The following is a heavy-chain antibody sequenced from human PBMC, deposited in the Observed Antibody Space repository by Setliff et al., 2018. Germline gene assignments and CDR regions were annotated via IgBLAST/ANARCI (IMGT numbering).Heavy chain of an antibody. J-gene: IGHJ4*02. CDR1: GLTFNSYA. CDR2: VSVSGDNT. D-gene: IGHD3-10*01. CDR3: AKDKDVRVDYFDY. V-gene: IGHV3-23*01. Sequence: GGSLRLSCAVSGLTFNSYAMSWVRQAPGKGMEWVSSVSVSGDNTYYRDSVKGRFTISRDNSKSTLYLQMNSLRAEDTAIYYCAKDKDVRVDYFDYWGPGTLVTVSS.